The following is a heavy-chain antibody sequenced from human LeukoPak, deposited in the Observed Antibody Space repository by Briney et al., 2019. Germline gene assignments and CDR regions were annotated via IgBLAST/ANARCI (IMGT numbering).Heavy chain of an antibody. CDR1: GFTFNTYA. D-gene: IGHD3-10*01. V-gene: IGHV3-23*01. CDR3: ATYYYGSGSYSHDY. Sequence: GGSLRLSCAASGFTFNTYAMSWVRQAPGKGLEWVSTISGSGGSTYYADSVKGRFTISRDNSKNTLYLQMNSLRAEDTAVYYCATYYYGSGSYSHDYWGQGTLVTVSS. CDR2: ISGSGGST. J-gene: IGHJ4*02.